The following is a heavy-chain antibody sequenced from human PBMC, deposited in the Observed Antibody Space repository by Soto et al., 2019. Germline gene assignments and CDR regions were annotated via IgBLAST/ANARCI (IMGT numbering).Heavy chain of an antibody. CDR2: ISYDGSNK. D-gene: IGHD1-26*01. V-gene: IGHV3-30*18. CDR3: AKDLGAVGLGATDYYYGMDV. CDR1: GVTFSSYG. J-gene: IGHJ6*02. Sequence: GGSLRLSCAASGVTFSSYGMHWVRQAPGKGLEWVAVISYDGSNKYYADSVKGRFTISRDNSKNTLYLQMNSLRAEDTAVYYCAKDLGAVGLGATDYYYGMDVWGQGTTVTVSS.